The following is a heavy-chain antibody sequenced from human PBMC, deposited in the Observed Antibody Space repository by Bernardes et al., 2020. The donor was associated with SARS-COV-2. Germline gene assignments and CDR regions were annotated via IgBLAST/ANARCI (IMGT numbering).Heavy chain of an antibody. CDR3: ARDHYSYVFSPNPLFDY. Sequence: VGSLIPSCAASGFTFRSYSMNWVRQAPGKGLEWVSYISSSGSTIHYADPVKGRFTISRDIAKNSLFLQMNSLRADYTAVYYCARDHYSYVFSPNPLFDYWGQVTLVTVSS. CDR2: ISSSGSTI. J-gene: IGHJ4*02. D-gene: IGHD3-16*02. V-gene: IGHV3-48*01. CDR1: GFTFRSYS.